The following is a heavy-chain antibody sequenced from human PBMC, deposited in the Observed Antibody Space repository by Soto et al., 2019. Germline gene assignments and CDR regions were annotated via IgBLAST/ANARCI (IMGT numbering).Heavy chain of an antibody. CDR1: GYTFTSYG. V-gene: IGHV1-18*04. Sequence: QVQLVQSGAEVKKPGASVKVSCKASGYTFTSYGITWVRQAPGQGLEWMGWISAYNGKTSYAQKFQGRVTVTTETSTSTAYMELRNLRSDDTALYYCARAGIGDSSGYTSSWGQGTLVTVSS. D-gene: IGHD3-22*01. CDR2: ISAYNGKT. J-gene: IGHJ1*01. CDR3: ARAGIGDSSGYTSS.